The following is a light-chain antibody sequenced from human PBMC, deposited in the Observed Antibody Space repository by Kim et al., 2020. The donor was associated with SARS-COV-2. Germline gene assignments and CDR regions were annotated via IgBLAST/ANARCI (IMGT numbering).Light chain of an antibody. V-gene: IGLV3-21*04. CDR1: NIGSKS. CDR3: QVWDSSSDHPV. J-gene: IGLJ3*02. Sequence: SYELTQPPSVSVAPGKTARITCGGNNIGSKSVQWYQQKPGQAPVLVIYYDSDRPSGIPERFSGSNSGNTATLTISRVEAGDEVDYYCQVWDSSSDHPVFG. CDR2: YDS.